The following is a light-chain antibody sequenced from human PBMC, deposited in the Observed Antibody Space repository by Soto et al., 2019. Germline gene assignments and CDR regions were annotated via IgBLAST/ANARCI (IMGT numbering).Light chain of an antibody. CDR1: SSDVGAYKF. CDR3: NSYTNSTTLV. CDR2: EVA. V-gene: IGLV2-14*01. Sequence: QSALAQPASVSGSTGQPITISCTGTSSDVGAYKFVSWYQHHPGRAPKLIIFEVANRPSGVSSRFSGSKSGNTASLTISRRLPEDEADYYCNSYTNSTTLVFGGGTKVTVL. J-gene: IGLJ2*01.